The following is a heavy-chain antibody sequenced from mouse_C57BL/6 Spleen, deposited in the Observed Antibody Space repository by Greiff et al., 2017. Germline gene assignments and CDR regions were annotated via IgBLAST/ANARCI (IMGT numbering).Heavy chain of an antibody. V-gene: IGHV1-69*01. CDR3: ARSTNERYYSDY. CDR2: IDPSDSYT. Sequence: VQLQQPGAELVMPGASVKLSCKASGYTFTSYWMHWVKQRPGQGLEWIGVIDPSDSYTNYNQKFKGKSTLTVDKSSSTAYMQLSSLTSADSAVYYVARSTNERYYSDYWGQGTTLTVSS. CDR1: GYTFTSYW. J-gene: IGHJ2*01.